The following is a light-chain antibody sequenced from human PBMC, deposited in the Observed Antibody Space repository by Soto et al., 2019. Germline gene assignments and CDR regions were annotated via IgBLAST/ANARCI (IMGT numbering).Light chain of an antibody. J-gene: IGKJ5*01. Sequence: ENVLTQSPGSLSLSPGDRATVFRRARQSLTNPYIAWYQQKXGQAPRXLIYDISSRDTGIPDRFGGSVAGTDCTRTITRLEPEDVEVVDCRQYGSSEIIFGQGTRLEIK. V-gene: IGKV3-20*01. CDR2: DIS. CDR1: QSLTNPY. CDR3: RQYGSSEII.